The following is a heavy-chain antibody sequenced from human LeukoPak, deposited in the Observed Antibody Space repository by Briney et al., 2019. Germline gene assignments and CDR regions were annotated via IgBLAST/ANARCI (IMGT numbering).Heavy chain of an antibody. CDR2: INQDGSEK. J-gene: IGHJ4*02. D-gene: IGHD3-10*01. Sequence: GGSLRLSCAASGFTFSNYWMSWVRQAPGKGLEWVANINQDGSEKYSVDSVKGRFTISRDNAKNSLYLQMNSLRAEDTAVYYCARAYYFDSRYYYNPTSSFDYWGQGTLVTVSS. CDR3: ARAYYFDSRYYYNPTSSFDY. V-gene: IGHV3-7*04. CDR1: GFTFSNYW.